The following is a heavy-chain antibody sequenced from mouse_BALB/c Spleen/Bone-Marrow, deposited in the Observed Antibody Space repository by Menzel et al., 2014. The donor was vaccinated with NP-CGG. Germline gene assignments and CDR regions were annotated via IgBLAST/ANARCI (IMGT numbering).Heavy chain of an antibody. CDR3: AREANWNLDY. V-gene: IGHV1S56*01. CDR2: IYPGNVNT. J-gene: IGHJ2*01. CDR1: GYTFASYY. Sequence: VMLVESGPELVKPGASVRISCKAAGYTFASYYIHWVKQRPGQGLQWIGWIYPGNVNTKYNEKFKGKATLTADKSSSTAYIQLSSLTSEDSAVYFCAREANWNLDYWGQGTTLTVSS. D-gene: IGHD4-1*01.